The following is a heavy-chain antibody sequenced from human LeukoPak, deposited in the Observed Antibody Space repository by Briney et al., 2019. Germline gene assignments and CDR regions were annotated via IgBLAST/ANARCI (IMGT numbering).Heavy chain of an antibody. CDR2: ISGSGGST. D-gene: IGHD1-26*01. CDR1: GFTFSSYA. V-gene: IGHV3-23*01. J-gene: IGHJ4*02. Sequence: PGASLRLSCAASGFTFSSYAMSWVRQAPGKGLEWVSAISGSGGSTYYADSVKGRFTISRDNSKNTLYLQMNSLRAEDTAVYYCAKEKFLGAKLVNFYYFDYWGQGTLVTVSS. CDR3: AKEKFLGAKLVNFYYFDY.